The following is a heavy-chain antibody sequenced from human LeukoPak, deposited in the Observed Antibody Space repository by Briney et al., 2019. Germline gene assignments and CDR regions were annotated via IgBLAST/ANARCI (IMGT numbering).Heavy chain of an antibody. V-gene: IGHV3-21*04. CDR2: ISPGRNFI. CDR3: AKDLYTGSWYYGMDV. D-gene: IGHD6-6*01. J-gene: IGHJ6*02. Sequence: GGSLRLSCAASGFTFSSYSMNWVRQAPGKGLEWVSSISPGRNFIYYADSVRGRFTISRDNAKNSLYLQMNSLRAEDTAVYYCAKDLYTGSWYYGMDVWGQGTTVTVSS. CDR1: GFTFSSYS.